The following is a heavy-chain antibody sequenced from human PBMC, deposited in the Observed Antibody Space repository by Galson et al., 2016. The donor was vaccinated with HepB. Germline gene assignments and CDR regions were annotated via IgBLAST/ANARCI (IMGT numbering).Heavy chain of an antibody. J-gene: IGHJ4*02. D-gene: IGHD2-21*01. CDR2: ITQDGGER. CDR3: VRDHSLVFDY. Sequence: SLRLSCAASGFTFSSYWMSWVRRAPGKGLEWVAIITQDGGERYYVDSVKGRFTISRDNAKDSLFLQMNGLRAEDTAVYYCVRDHSLVFDYWGQGTLVTVSS. V-gene: IGHV3-7*01. CDR1: GFTFSSYW.